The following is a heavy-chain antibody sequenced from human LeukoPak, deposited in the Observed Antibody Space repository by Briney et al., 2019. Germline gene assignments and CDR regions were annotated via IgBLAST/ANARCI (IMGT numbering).Heavy chain of an antibody. V-gene: IGHV4-39*07. J-gene: IGHJ4*02. Sequence: SETLSLTCTVSGGSIRSSYYYWGWIRQPPGNGLEWIGSIYDSGSTYYNPSLKSRVTISVDTSKYQFSLKLSSVTAADTAVYYCARAYYGDHALDYWGQGTLVTVSS. D-gene: IGHD4-17*01. CDR2: IYDSGST. CDR3: ARAYYGDHALDY. CDR1: GGSIRSSYYY.